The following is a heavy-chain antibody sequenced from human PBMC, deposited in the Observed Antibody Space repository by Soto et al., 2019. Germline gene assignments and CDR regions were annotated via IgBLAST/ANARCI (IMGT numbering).Heavy chain of an antibody. J-gene: IGHJ5*02. CDR1: GGSFSGYY. CDR2: INHSGST. D-gene: IGHD2-2*01. CDR3: ARGGKSSTKRNWFDP. V-gene: IGHV4-34*01. Sequence: QVQLRQWGAGLLKPSETLSLTCAVYGGSFSGYYWSWIRQPPGKGLEWIGEINHSGSTNYNPSLKSRVTISVDTSKNQFSLKLSSVTAADTAVYYCARGGKSSTKRNWFDPWGQGTLVTVSS.